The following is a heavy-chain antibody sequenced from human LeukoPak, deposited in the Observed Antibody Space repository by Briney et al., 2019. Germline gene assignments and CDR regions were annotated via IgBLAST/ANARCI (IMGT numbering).Heavy chain of an antibody. J-gene: IGHJ6*03. CDR3: ARSSRFWSGPYMDV. D-gene: IGHD3-3*01. Sequence: ASVKVSCKASGYTFTSYGISWVRQAPGQGLEWMGWISAYNGNTNYAQKLQGRVTVTTDTSTSTAYMELRSLRSDDTAVYYCARSSRFWSGPYMDVCGKGTTVTVSS. V-gene: IGHV1-18*01. CDR1: GYTFTSYG. CDR2: ISAYNGNT.